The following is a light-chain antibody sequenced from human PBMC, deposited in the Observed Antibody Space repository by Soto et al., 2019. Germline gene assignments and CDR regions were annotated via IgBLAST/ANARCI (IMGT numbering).Light chain of an antibody. V-gene: IGKV1-39*01. CDR2: SAS. J-gene: IGKJ2*01. Sequence: IQMAQSPSSLFASVGGRVTITCRASQTINSCLSWYQQKPGKPPKVLIYSASSLQSGVPSRFSGSGSGTDFTLTISSLQPEDFATYWCHQSYGFPHTFGQGTKVDIK. CDR3: HQSYGFPHT. CDR1: QTINSC.